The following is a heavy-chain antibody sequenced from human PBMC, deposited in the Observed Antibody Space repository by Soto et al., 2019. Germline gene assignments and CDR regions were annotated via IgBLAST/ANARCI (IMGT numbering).Heavy chain of an antibody. CDR3: ARVAYGDYLPYYFDY. D-gene: IGHD4-17*01. CDR2: INHSGIT. CDR1: GGSFSGYY. Sequence: SETLSLTCAVYGGSFSGYYWSWIRQPPGKRLEWIGEINHSGITNYNPSLKSRVTISVDTSKNQFSLKLSSVTAADTAVYYCARVAYGDYLPYYFDYWGQGTLVTVSS. V-gene: IGHV4-34*01. J-gene: IGHJ4*02.